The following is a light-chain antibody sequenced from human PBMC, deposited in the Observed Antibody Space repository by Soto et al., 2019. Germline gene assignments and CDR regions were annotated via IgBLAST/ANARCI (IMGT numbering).Light chain of an antibody. J-gene: IGKJ3*01. Sequence: EIVMTQSPATLTVSPGERATLSCRASQSVYNNLAWYQQKPGQAPRLLISGASTRATGIPARFSGSGSGTKFTLTISSLQSEDFALYYCQQYKNWPPVTFVPGTKVDIK. V-gene: IGKV3-15*01. CDR1: QSVYNN. CDR3: QQYKNWPPVT. CDR2: GAS.